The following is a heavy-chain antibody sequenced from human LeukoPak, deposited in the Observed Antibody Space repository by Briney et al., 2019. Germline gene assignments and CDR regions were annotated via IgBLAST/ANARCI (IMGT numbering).Heavy chain of an antibody. CDR1: GFTFSSYR. CDR3: ARMNDKAHDYTYDY. D-gene: IGHD4-11*01. CDR2: IKQDGSEK. J-gene: IGHJ4*02. Sequence: GGSLRLSCAASGFTFSSYRMSWVRQAPGKGLEWVANIKQDGSEKYYVDSVKGRFTISRDNAKNSLYLQMNSLRAEDTAVYYCARMNDKAHDYTYDYWGQGTLVTVSS. V-gene: IGHV3-7*03.